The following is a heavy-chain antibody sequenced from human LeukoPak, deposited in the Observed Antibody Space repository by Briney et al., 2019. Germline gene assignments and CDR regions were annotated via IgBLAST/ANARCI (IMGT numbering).Heavy chain of an antibody. D-gene: IGHD5-24*01. CDR2: IWSYGSNK. CDR1: GFTFSTYG. J-gene: IGHJ3*02. V-gene: IGHV3-33*01. Sequence: GGSLRLSCAASGFTFSTYGMHWVRQAPGKGLEWVAFIWSYGSNKYYADSVKGRFTISRDDSKNTLYLQMNILRAEDTAVYYCARDLGRDGYNWYASDIWGQGTMVTVSS. CDR3: ARDLGRDGYNWYASDI.